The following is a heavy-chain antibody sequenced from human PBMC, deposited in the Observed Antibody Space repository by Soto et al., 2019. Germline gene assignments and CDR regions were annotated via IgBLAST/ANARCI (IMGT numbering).Heavy chain of an antibody. J-gene: IGHJ4*02. Sequence: GGSLRLSCTASGLTFGDYAMSWFRQAPGKGRERGGFIRSKAYGGTTEYAASVKGRFTISRDDSKSIAYLQMNSLKTEYTAVYYCTRSDVDTAMVGDYWGQGTLVTVSS. CDR3: TRSDVDTAMVGDY. CDR1: GLTFGDYA. V-gene: IGHV3-49*03. CDR2: IRSKAYGGTT. D-gene: IGHD5-18*01.